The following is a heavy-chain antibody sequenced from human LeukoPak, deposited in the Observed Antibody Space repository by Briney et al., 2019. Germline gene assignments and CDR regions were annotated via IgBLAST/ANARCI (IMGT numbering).Heavy chain of an antibody. CDR3: ARADGTNSGTNAFDV. V-gene: IGHV1-18*01. CDR1: GYRFNVYD. CDR2: ISTYTGRA. Sequence: ASVKVSCKTSGYRFNVYDILWVRQAPGHGLDYVGWISTYTGRANYAQKFQGRVSVIADTSTSTAYLELTNLTSSDTGLYYCARADGTNSGTNAFDVWSLGSIVTVAS. D-gene: IGHD4-23*01. J-gene: IGHJ3*01.